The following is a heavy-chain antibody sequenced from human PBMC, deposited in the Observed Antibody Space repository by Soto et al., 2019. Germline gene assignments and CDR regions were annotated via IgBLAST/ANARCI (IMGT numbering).Heavy chain of an antibody. Sequence: QIQLVQSGAEVKKAGASVKVSGKASGYTFTNYGISWVRQALGQGLEWMGWISADNDNTNYAQKFQGRATLTTDTSTRTAYMELRSLTSDDTAVYYCAREGYYYGSGSYSPPRYYGMDVWGQGTTVTVFS. V-gene: IGHV1-18*01. CDR2: ISADNDNT. CDR1: GYTFTNYG. CDR3: AREGYYYGSGSYSPPRYYGMDV. J-gene: IGHJ6*02. D-gene: IGHD3-10*01.